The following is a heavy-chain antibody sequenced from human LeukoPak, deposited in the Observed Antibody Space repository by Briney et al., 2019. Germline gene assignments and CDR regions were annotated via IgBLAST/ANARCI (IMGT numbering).Heavy chain of an antibody. V-gene: IGHV1-2*02. CDR3: ARDIRDYGDYEGGDAFDI. CDR1: GYTFTGYY. Sequence: ASVKVSCKASGYTFTGYYMHWVRQAPGQGLEWMGWINPNSGGTNYAQKFQGRVTMTRDTSISTAYMELSRLRSDDTAVYYCARDIRDYGDYEGGDAFDIWGQGTMVTVSS. CDR2: INPNSGGT. J-gene: IGHJ3*02. D-gene: IGHD4-17*01.